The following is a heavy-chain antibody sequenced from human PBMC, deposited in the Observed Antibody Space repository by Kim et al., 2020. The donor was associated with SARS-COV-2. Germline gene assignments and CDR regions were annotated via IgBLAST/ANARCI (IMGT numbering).Heavy chain of an antibody. Sequence: GGSLRLSCAASGFTFSSYAMSWVRLAPGKGLEWVSALSGSGGSTYYADSVKGRFTISRDNSKDTLYLQMNSLRAEDTAIYYCAKDQVAAAWPFDCWGQGTLVSVSS. V-gene: IGHV3-23*01. CDR3: AKDQVAAAWPFDC. D-gene: IGHD6-13*01. CDR2: LSGSGGST. CDR1: GFTFSSYA. J-gene: IGHJ4*02.